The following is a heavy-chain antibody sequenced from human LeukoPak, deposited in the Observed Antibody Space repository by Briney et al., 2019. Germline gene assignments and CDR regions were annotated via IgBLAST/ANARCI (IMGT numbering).Heavy chain of an antibody. Sequence: SETLSLTCTVSGDSISSDEYFWNWIRQPPGEGLEWIGEINHSGSTNYNPSLKSRVTISVDTSKNQFSLKLSSVTAADTAVYYCARGKGGYEALRPWGQGTLVTVSS. CDR1: GDSISSDEYF. V-gene: IGHV4-34*01. D-gene: IGHD5-12*01. CDR2: INHSGST. CDR3: ARGKGGYEALRP. J-gene: IGHJ5*02.